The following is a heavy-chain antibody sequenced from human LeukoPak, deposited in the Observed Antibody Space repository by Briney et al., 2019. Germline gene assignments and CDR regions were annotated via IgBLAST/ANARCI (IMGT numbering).Heavy chain of an antibody. CDR1: GYTFTGYY. D-gene: IGHD6-13*01. CDR2: INPNSGGT. Sequence: ASVKVSCKASGYTFTGYYMHWVRQAPGQGLEWMGWINPNSGGTDYAQEFRGRVTMTRDTSISTAYMELSRPRSDDTAVYYCARIAIPGRHYFDPWGQGTLVTVSS. CDR3: ARIAIPGRHYFDP. V-gene: IGHV1-2*02. J-gene: IGHJ5*01.